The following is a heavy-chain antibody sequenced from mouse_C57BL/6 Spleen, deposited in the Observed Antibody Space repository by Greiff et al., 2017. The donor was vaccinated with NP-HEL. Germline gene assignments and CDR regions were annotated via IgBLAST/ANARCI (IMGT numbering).Heavy chain of an antibody. D-gene: IGHD2-12*01. J-gene: IGHJ4*01. CDR1: GYTFTSYW. V-gene: IGHV1-52*01. CDR3: AGLLYGSYAMDY. CDR2: IDPSDIET. Sequence: QVQLQQPGAELVRPGSSVKLSCKASGYTFTSYWMHWVKQRPIQGLEWIGNIDPSDIETHYNQKFKDKATLTVDKSSSTAYMQLSSLTSEDSAVYYCAGLLYGSYAMDYWGQGTSVTVSS.